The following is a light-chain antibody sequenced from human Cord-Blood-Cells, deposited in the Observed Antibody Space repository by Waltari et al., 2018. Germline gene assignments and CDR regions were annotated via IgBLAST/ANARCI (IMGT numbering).Light chain of an antibody. V-gene: IGKV1-9*01. CDR1: QGISSY. CDR2: AAP. Sequence: DIQLTQSPSFLSASVGDRVTITCRASQGISSYLACYQQKPGKAPKLLIYAAPTLQIGVPSRFSGSGSGTEFLLTISTLQPKDFATYSCQQLNSYLLFTSGPGTKVNIK. CDR3: QQLNSYLLFT. J-gene: IGKJ3*01.